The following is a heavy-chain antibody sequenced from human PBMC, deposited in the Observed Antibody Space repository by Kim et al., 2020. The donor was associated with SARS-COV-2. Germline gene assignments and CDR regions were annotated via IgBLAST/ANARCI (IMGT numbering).Heavy chain of an antibody. CDR1: GYSFTTYW. V-gene: IGHV5-51*01. Sequence: GESLKISCKGSGYSFTTYWIGWVRQMPGKGLEWMGIIYTGDSDTRYSPSFQGQVTISADKSISTAYLQWSSLKASDTAMYYCARRGYCTNGVCSAYHFDYWGQGTLVTVSS. CDR3: ARRGYCTNGVCSAYHFDY. CDR2: IYTGDSDT. J-gene: IGHJ4*02. D-gene: IGHD2-8*01.